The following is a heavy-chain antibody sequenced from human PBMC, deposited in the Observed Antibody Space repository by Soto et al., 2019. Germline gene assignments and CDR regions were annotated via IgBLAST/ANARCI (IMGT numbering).Heavy chain of an antibody. Sequence: GSLRLSCAASGFTFTRYSMNWVRQAPWKGLEGVSSISSTTNYIYYGDSMKGRFTISRDNAKNSLYLEMNSLRAEDTAVYYGARESEDLTSNFDYWGQGTLVTVSS. CDR2: ISSTTNYI. J-gene: IGHJ4*02. CDR1: GFTFTRYS. CDR3: ARESEDLTSNFDY. V-gene: IGHV3-21*06.